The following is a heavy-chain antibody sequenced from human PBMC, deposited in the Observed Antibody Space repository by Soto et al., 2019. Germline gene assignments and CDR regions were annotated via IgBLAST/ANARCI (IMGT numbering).Heavy chain of an antibody. D-gene: IGHD3-22*01. J-gene: IGHJ4*02. CDR3: ARECLKETITMTVVIDH. Sequence: SETLSLTCSVSGDSISSYSWSWIRQPAGKGLEWLGRVYRGTSNYNPSLKSRLIMSLDTSKNQFSLNLRSVTAADTAVYYCARECLKETITMTVVIDHWGQGTQVTVSS. V-gene: IGHV4-4*07. CDR1: GDSISSYS. CDR2: VYRGTS.